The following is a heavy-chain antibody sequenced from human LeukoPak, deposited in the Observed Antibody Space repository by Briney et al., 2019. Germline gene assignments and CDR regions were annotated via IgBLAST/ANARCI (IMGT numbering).Heavy chain of an antibody. J-gene: IGHJ1*01. CDR2: IYHSGGT. CDR1: GGSISSHF. D-gene: IGHD6-13*01. V-gene: IGHV4-59*11. Sequence: PSETLSLTCTVSGGSISSHFWSWIRQPPGKGLEWIGYIYHSGGTNYNPSLKSRVTISVDTSKTQFSLKLSSVTAADTAVYYCARGAYSSSWYYLQHWGQGTLVTVSS. CDR3: ARGAYSSSWYYLQH.